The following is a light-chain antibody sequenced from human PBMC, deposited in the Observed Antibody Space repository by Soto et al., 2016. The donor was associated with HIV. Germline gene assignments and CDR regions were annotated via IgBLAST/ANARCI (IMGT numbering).Light chain of an antibody. J-gene: IGLJ1*01. Sequence: SYVLTQPPSVSVAPGQTARISCGGDNIGSKNVHWYQQRPGQAPVLVVYDDSERPSGIPERFSGPNSGNTATLAINRVEAGDEADYYCQVWDTSTNHYVFGAGTMLIVL. CDR2: DDS. V-gene: IGLV3-21*02. CDR3: QVWDTSTNHYV. CDR1: NIGSKN.